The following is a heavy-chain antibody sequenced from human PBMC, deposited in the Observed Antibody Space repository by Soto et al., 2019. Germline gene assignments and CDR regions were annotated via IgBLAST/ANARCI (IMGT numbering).Heavy chain of an antibody. CDR1: CYRFTTYR. Sequence: ASVKVSCKASCYRFTTYRITLVRRAPGRGLEWMGSSSTNSDYRNYAEKFQGRVTMTTDASTTTAYMDLTGLTSGDTAVYYCAREGAVTGTQAFGPWGQGSQVTSPQ. CDR3: AREGAVTGTQAFGP. CDR2: SSTNSDYR. J-gene: IGHJ5*02. V-gene: IGHV1-18*04. D-gene: IGHD6-19*01.